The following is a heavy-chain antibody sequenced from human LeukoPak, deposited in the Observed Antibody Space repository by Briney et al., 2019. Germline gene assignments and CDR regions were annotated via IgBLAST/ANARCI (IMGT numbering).Heavy chain of an antibody. J-gene: IGHJ3*02. CDR2: VTYSGGST. D-gene: IGHD3-22*01. Sequence: GGSLRLSCAASGFTFSSYGMSWVRQAPGMGLEWVSGVTYSGGSTYYADSVKGRFTISRDNSKNTLYLQMNSLRAEDTAVYYCAKDRHTVYYYDSSGSDAFDIWGQGTMVTVSS. V-gene: IGHV3-23*01. CDR1: GFTFSSYG. CDR3: AKDRHTVYYYDSSGSDAFDI.